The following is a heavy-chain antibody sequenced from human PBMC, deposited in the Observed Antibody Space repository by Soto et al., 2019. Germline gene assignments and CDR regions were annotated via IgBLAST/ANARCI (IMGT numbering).Heavy chain of an antibody. D-gene: IGHD5-18*01. J-gene: IGHJ4*02. CDR1: GGSISSGGYY. CDR3: ARDVDTAMGY. CDR2: IYYSGST. Sequence: SETLSLTCTVSGGSISSGGYYWSWIRQHPGKGLEWIGYIYYSGSTYYNPSLKSRVTISVDTSKNQFSLKLSSVTAADTAVYYCARDVDTAMGYWGQGTLVTVSS. V-gene: IGHV4-31*03.